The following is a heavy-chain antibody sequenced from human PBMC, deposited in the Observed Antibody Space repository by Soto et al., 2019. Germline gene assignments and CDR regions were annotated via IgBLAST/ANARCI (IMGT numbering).Heavy chain of an antibody. CDR1: GYSFTSYW. Sequence: SLKISCNGSGYSFTSYWIGWVRQMPGKGLEWMGIIYPGDSDTRYSPSFQGQVTISADKSISTAYLQWSSLKASDTAMYYCARRSGSYGTDDAFDIWGQGTMVTVSS. D-gene: IGHD1-26*01. J-gene: IGHJ3*02. CDR2: IYPGDSDT. CDR3: ARRSGSYGTDDAFDI. V-gene: IGHV5-51*01.